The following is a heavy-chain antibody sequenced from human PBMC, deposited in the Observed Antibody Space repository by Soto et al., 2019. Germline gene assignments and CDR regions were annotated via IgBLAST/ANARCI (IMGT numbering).Heavy chain of an antibody. D-gene: IGHD3-9*01. CDR2: FYYSGST. Sequence: ETLSLTCTVSGGSISSYYWSWIRQPPGKGLEWIGYFYYSGSTIYNPSLKSRVTISVDTSKNQFSLKLGSVTAADTAVFYCARLSPSRYIFDYWGQGTPVTVSS. CDR3: ARLSPSRYIFDY. CDR1: GGSISSYY. V-gene: IGHV4-59*08. J-gene: IGHJ4*02.